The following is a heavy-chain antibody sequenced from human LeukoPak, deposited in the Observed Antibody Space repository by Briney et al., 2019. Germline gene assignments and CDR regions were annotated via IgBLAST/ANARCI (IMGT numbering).Heavy chain of an antibody. CDR3: ARDQAAAGTGDY. D-gene: IGHD6-13*01. V-gene: IGHV1-2*02. J-gene: IGHJ4*02. CDR2: INPNSGGT. CDR1: GYTFTGYY. Sequence: ASVKVSCKASGYTFTGYYMHWVRQAPGQGLEWMGWINPNSGGTNYAQKFQGRVTMTRDTSISTAYMELSRLRSDDTAVYYCARDQAAAGTGDYWGRGTLVTVSS.